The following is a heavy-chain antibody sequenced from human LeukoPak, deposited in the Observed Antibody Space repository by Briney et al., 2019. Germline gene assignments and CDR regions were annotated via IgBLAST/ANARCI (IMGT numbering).Heavy chain of an antibody. CDR2: IKQDGSEK. Sequence: PGGSLRLSCAASGFIFSTYWMSWVRQAPGKGLEWVANIKQDGSEKYYVDSVKGRFTISRDNAKSSLYLQMNSLRAEDTAVYYCARDGFSSAINYWGQGTLVTVSS. V-gene: IGHV3-7*01. J-gene: IGHJ4*02. CDR3: ARDGFSSAINY. CDR1: GFIFSTYW. D-gene: IGHD2-21*02.